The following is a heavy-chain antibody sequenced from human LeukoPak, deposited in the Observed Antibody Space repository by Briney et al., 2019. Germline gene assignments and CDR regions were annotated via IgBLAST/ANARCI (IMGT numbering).Heavy chain of an antibody. CDR1: GYTFTGYY. J-gene: IGHJ5*02. CDR2: INSNSGGT. Sequence: ASVKCSCNASGYTFTGYYMHWVRPAPGQGLGWMGWINSNSGGTNYAQKFQGRVTMTRDTSISTAYMELSRLRSDDTAVYYCARRRTTMVRGVRPGWFDPWGQGTLVTVSS. D-gene: IGHD3-10*01. CDR3: ARRRTTMVRGVRPGWFDP. V-gene: IGHV1-2*02.